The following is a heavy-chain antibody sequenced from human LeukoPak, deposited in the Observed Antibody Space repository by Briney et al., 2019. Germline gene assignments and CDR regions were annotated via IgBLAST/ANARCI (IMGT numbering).Heavy chain of an antibody. CDR3: ARGWVLRYFDWLLHDAFDI. J-gene: IGHJ3*02. CDR2: INPNSGGT. V-gene: IGHV1-2*02. CDR1: GYTFTGYY. Sequence: ASVKVSCKASGYTFTGYYMHWVRQAPGQGLEWMGWINPNSGGTNYAQKLQGRVTMTTDTSTGTAYMELRSLRSDDTAVYYCARGWVLRYFDWLLHDAFDIWGQGTMVTVSS. D-gene: IGHD3-9*01.